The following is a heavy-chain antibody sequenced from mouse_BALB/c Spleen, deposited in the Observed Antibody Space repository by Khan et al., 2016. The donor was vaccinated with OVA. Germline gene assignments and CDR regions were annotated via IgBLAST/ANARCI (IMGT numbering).Heavy chain of an antibody. Sequence: QVQLQQSGPELVKPGASVKMSCKASGYTFTDYIINWVKQRTGQGLEWIGDIYPGSDNTYYNEKFKGKATLTADKSSNTVYMQLSSLTSEDSAVYFWARSGYGTFAYWGQGTLVTVSA. D-gene: IGHD2-10*02. V-gene: IGHV1-77*01. CDR2: IYPGSDNT. CDR1: GYTFTDYI. CDR3: ARSGYGTFAY. J-gene: IGHJ3*01.